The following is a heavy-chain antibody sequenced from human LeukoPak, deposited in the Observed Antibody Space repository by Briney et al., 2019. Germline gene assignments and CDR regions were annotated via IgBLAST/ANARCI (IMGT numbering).Heavy chain of an antibody. D-gene: IGHD6-13*01. CDR1: GFILDDYT. CDR3: VAAATWGYFYY. CDR2: KSLDGGST. V-gene: IGHV3-43*01. Sequence: GGSLTLSCPASGFILDDYTMHWVSQAPGRGLEWGSLKSLDGGSTYYADSVKGRFTISRDNSKNSLYLQKNSLRTEDTALYYCVAAATWGYFYYWRQATLVADSS. J-gene: IGHJ4*02.